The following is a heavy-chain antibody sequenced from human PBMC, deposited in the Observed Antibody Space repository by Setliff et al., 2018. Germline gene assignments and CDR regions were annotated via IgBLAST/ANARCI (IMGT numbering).Heavy chain of an antibody. J-gene: IGHJ3*02. D-gene: IGHD5-18*01. CDR1: GFSFSGSA. CDR2: IRSRTDNYAT. CDR3: TFARDGYDVFDI. Sequence: PGGSLRLSCAASGFSFSGSAVYWVRQASVKGLEWIGRIRSRTDNYATAYAASVRGRFTISRDDSKNTAYLQMNSLKTEDTAVYYCTFARDGYDVFDIWGQGTMVTVSS. V-gene: IGHV3-73*01.